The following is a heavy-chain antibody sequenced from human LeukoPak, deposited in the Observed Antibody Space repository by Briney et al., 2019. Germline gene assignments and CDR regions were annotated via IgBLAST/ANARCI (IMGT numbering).Heavy chain of an antibody. J-gene: IGHJ6*03. Sequence: SVKVSCKASGGTFSSYAISWVRQAPGQGLEWMGGIIPIFGTANYAQKFEDRVTLTADESTNTAYMELNSLRSEDTAVYYCARAPSRYSNLERSVGRWFYYYMDVWGQGTTVTVSS. CDR2: IIPIFGTA. D-gene: IGHD4-11*01. CDR1: GGTFSSYA. CDR3: ARAPSRYSNLERSVGRWFYYYMDV. V-gene: IGHV1-69*13.